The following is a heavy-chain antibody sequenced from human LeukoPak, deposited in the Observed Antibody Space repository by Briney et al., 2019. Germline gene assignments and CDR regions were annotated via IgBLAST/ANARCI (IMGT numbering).Heavy chain of an antibody. CDR3: ASSRASYDILTGYYTPNNWFDP. CDR1: GYTFTGYY. V-gene: IGHV1-2*02. D-gene: IGHD3-9*01. J-gene: IGHJ5*02. CDR2: INPNSGGT. Sequence: ASVTVSCKASGYTFTGYYMHWVRQAPGQGLEWLGWINPNSGGTNYAQKFQCRVTMTRDTSISTAYMELSRLRSDDTAVYYCASSRASYDILTGYYTPNNWFDPWGQGTLVTVSS.